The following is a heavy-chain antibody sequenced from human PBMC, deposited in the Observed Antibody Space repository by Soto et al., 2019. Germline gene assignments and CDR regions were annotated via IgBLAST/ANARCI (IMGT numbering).Heavy chain of an antibody. Sequence: QVQLQESGPGLVKPSQTLSLTCTVSGGSISSGGYYWSWIRRHPGKGLEWIGYIYYSGSTYYNPSLKSRVTISVDTSKNQFSLNLSSVTAADTAVYYCARWVGATSFDYWGQGTLVTVSS. CDR2: IYYSGST. J-gene: IGHJ4*02. V-gene: IGHV4-31*03. D-gene: IGHD1-26*01. CDR1: GGSISSGGYY. CDR3: ARWVGATSFDY.